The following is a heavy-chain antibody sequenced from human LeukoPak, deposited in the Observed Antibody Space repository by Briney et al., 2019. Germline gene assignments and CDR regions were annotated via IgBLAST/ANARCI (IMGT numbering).Heavy chain of an antibody. CDR3: ARSIAAAGRFDY. V-gene: IGHV4-59*01. CDR2: IYYSGST. Sequence: SETLSLTCTVSGGSISSYYWSWIRQPPGKGLEWIGYIYYSGSTNYNPSLKSRVTISVDTSKNQFSLKLSSVTAADTAVYYCARSIAAAGRFDYWGQGTLVTVSS. D-gene: IGHD6-13*01. CDR1: GGSISSYY. J-gene: IGHJ4*02.